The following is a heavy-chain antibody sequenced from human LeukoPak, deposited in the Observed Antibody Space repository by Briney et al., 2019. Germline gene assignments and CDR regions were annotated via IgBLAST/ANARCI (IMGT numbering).Heavy chain of an antibody. J-gene: IGHJ4*02. CDR2: IRYDGSNK. V-gene: IGHV3-30*02. CDR1: GFTFSSYG. D-gene: IGHD1-7*01. Sequence: GGSLRLSCAASGFTFSSYGMHWVRQAPGKGLEWVAFIRYDGSNKYYADSVKGRFTISRDNSKNTLYLQMNSLRAEDTAVYYCAREVTTYNYNYGFDYWGQGTLVTVSS. CDR3: AREVTTYNYNYGFDY.